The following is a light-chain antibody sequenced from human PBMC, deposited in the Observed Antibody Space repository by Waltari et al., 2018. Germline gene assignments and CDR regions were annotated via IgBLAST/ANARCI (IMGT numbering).Light chain of an antibody. CDR1: PRYVGGYNY. V-gene: IGLV2-14*03. Sequence: QSPLTQPASASASPGQSFTIFCTATPRYVGGYNYFFWYQQHPGKAPKLVIYDVSYWPSGVSNRFSGSKSGNTASLTISGLQAEDEADYYCSSYTSSSTLVFGGGTKLTVL. J-gene: IGLJ2*01. CDR2: DVS. CDR3: SSYTSSSTLV.